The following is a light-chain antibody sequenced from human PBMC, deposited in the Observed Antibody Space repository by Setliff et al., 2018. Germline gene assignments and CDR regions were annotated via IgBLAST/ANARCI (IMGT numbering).Light chain of an antibody. CDR2: DVS. CDR3: GSYTSINTLLYI. J-gene: IGLJ1*01. Sequence: QSALTQPASVSGSPGQSITTSCTGTSGDVGGYDYVSWYQQHPGKAPKLMIYDVSNRPSGVSNRFSGSKSGNTASLTISGLQAEDEADYYCGSYTSINTLLYIFGTGTKVTVL. V-gene: IGLV2-14*01. CDR1: SGDVGGYDY.